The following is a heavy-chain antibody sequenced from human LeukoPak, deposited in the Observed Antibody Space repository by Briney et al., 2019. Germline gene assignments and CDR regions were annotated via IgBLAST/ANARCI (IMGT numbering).Heavy chain of an antibody. CDR1: GGSISSSSYY. Sequence: SETPSLTCTVSGGSISSSSYYWGWIRQPPGKGLEWIGSIYYSGSTYYNPSLKSRVTISVDTSKNQFSLKLSSVTAADTAVYYCARTGDTAMAYYFDYWGQGTLVTVSS. CDR2: IYYSGST. V-gene: IGHV4-39*07. CDR3: ARTGDTAMAYYFDY. J-gene: IGHJ4*02. D-gene: IGHD5-18*01.